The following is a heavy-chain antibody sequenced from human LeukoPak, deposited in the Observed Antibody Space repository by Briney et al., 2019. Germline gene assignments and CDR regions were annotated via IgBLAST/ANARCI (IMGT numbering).Heavy chain of an antibody. V-gene: IGHV4-34*01. D-gene: IGHD2-8*01. CDR1: GGSFSGYY. Sequence: SETLSLTCAVYGGSFSGYYWSWIRQPPGKGPEWIGEINHSGSTNYNPSLKSRVTISVDTSKNQFSLKLSSVTAADTAVYYCARGDCTNGVCPNYYMDVWGKGTTVTVSS. J-gene: IGHJ6*03. CDR3: ARGDCTNGVCPNYYMDV. CDR2: INHSGST.